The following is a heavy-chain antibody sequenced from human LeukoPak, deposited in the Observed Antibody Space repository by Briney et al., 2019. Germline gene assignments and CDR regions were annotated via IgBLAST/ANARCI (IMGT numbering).Heavy chain of an antibody. V-gene: IGHV1-8*01. J-gene: IGHJ4*02. D-gene: IGHD3-22*01. CDR3: ARSVAESTMTED. Sequence: ASVKVSCKASGYTFTSYDINWVRQATGQGLEWMGWMNPNSGNTGYAQKFQGRVTMTWNTSISTAYMELSSLRSEDTAMYYCARSVAESTMTEDWGQGTLVTVSS. CDR2: MNPNSGNT. CDR1: GYTFTSYD.